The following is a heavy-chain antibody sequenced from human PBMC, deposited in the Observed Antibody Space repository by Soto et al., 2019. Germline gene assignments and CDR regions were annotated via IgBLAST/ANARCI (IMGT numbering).Heavy chain of an antibody. CDR1: GYSFTDYY. J-gene: IGHJ5*02. D-gene: IGHD3-10*01. V-gene: IGHV1-2*02. CDR3: SRGRSPFTRS. CDR2: INANGGAT. Sequence: QVELVQSGAQVERPGPSVKLSCKASGYSFTDYYIHWVRQAPGQGLEWLGWINANGGATNYAEKFQDRPPLTRDTSIDTAFMELTRLTSDATALYFCSRGRSPFTRSWGQGTRVAVAS.